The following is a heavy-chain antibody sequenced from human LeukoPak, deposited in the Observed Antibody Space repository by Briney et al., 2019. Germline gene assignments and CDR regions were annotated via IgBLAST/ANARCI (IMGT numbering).Heavy chain of an antibody. CDR1: GYTFTNYW. D-gene: IGHD3-10*01. CDR3: ARRDYFATGNYVDY. CDR2: IYPPDSDT. V-gene: IGHV5-51*01. Sequence: GESLKISCKGSGYTFTNYWIGWVRQMPGTGLEWMGIIYPPDSDTRYSPSFQGQVTISVDKSISTAYLQWNSLKASDTAIYYCARRDYFATGNYVDYWGQGTLVTVSS. J-gene: IGHJ4*02.